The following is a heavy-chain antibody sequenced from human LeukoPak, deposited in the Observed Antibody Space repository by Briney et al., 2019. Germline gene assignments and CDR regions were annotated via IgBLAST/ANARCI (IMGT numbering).Heavy chain of an antibody. J-gene: IGHJ4*02. D-gene: IGHD5-24*01. Sequence: ASVKVSCKASGGTFSSYAISWVRQAPGQGLEWMGRIIPIFGTANYAQKFQGRVTITTDESTSTAYVELSSLRSEDTAVYYCASEMATIISAPDYWGQGTLVTVSS. CDR2: IIPIFGTA. V-gene: IGHV1-69*05. CDR1: GGTFSSYA. CDR3: ASEMATIISAPDY.